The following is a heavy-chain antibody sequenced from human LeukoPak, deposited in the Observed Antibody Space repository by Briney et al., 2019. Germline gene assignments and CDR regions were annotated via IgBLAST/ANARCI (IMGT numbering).Heavy chain of an antibody. CDR2: IYSGGST. CDR1: GFTVSSNY. D-gene: IGHD6-6*01. CDR3: ASNSDSSSSPYYYYGMVV. J-gene: IGHJ6*02. V-gene: IGHV3-66*01. Sequence: PGGSLRLSCAASGFTVSSNYMSWVRQAPGKGLEWVSVIYSGGSTYYADSVKGRFTISRDNSKNTLYLQMNSLRAEDTAVYYCASNSDSSSSPYYYYGMVVWGQGTTVTVSS.